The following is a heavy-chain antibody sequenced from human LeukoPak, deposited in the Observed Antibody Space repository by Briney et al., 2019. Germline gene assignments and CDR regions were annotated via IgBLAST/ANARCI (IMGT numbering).Heavy chain of an antibody. J-gene: IGHJ5*02. V-gene: IGHV4-34*01. CDR3: ARRPINGYYYGSGSYRPWFDP. Sequence: SETLSLTCAVYGGSFSGYYWSWIRQPPGKGLEWIGEINHSGSTNYNPSLKSRVTISVDTSKNQFSLKLSSVTAADTAVYYCARRPINGYYYGSGSYRPWFDPWGQGTLVTVSS. CDR2: INHSGST. D-gene: IGHD3-10*01. CDR1: GGSFSGYY.